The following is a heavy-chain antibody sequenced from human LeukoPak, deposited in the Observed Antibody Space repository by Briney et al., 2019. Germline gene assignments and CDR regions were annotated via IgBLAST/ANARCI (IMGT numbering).Heavy chain of an antibody. CDR3: AKRGLGNYYDSSGYYDPIDY. Sequence: GGSLRLSCAAYGFTFSSYAMSWVRQAPGKGLEWISAISGSGGSTYYADSVKGRFTISRDNSKNTLYLQMNSLRAEDTAVYYCAKRGLGNYYDSSGYYDPIDYWGQGTLVTVSS. V-gene: IGHV3-23*01. CDR1: GFTFSSYA. D-gene: IGHD3-22*01. J-gene: IGHJ4*02. CDR2: ISGSGGST.